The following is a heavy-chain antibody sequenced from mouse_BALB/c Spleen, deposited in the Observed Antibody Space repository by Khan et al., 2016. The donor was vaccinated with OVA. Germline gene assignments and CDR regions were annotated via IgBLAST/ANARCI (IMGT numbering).Heavy chain of an antibody. D-gene: IGHD1-1*01. Sequence: VQLKESGPELVKPGASVKISCKASGYSFTGYFMNWVMQSHGKSLEWIGRINPHIGETFYNQKFKGKATLTVDESSSTAHMEPRSLASEDSAVYYCARIYGSDFSNWGQGTTLTVSS. CDR3: ARIYGSDFSN. J-gene: IGHJ2*01. CDR1: GYSFTGYF. CDR2: INPHIGET. V-gene: IGHV1-20*02.